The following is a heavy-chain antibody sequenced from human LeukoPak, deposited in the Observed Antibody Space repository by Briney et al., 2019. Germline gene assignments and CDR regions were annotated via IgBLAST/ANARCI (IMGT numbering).Heavy chain of an antibody. V-gene: IGHV1-69*02. Sequence: SVEVSCKASGGTFSSHTISWVRQAPGQGLEWMGRIIPILGIANYAQKFQGRVTITADKSTSTAYMELSSLRSEDTAVYYCASPRALYCSSTSCQTANGAFDIWGQGTMVTVSS. D-gene: IGHD2-2*01. CDR1: GGTFSSHT. CDR3: ASPRALYCSSTSCQTANGAFDI. J-gene: IGHJ3*02. CDR2: IIPILGIA.